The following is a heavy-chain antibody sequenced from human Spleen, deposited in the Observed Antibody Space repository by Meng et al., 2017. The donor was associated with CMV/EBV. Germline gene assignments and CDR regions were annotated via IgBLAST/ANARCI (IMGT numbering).Heavy chain of an antibody. CDR2: IYSGGST. CDR1: GFTVSSNY. D-gene: IGHD2-21*01. CDR3: ATPRGVLSTLWD. V-gene: IGHV3-53*01. J-gene: IGHJ4*02. Sequence: GESLKISCAASGFTVSSNYMSWVRQAPGKGLEWVSVIYSGGSTYYADSVKGRFTISRDNSKNTLYLQMNSLRAEDTAVYYCATPRGVLSTLWDWGQGTLVTVSS.